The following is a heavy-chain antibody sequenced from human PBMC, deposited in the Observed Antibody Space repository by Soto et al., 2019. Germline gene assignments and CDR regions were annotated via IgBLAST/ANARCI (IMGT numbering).Heavy chain of an antibody. V-gene: IGHV3-30*18. CDR2: ISYDGSNK. CDR1: GFTFCSYG. CDR3: AKDCIEVQMVTIIHRGYYCGMDG. D-gene: IGHD5-18*01. J-gene: IGHJ6*04. Sequence: GGSLRLSCAASGFTFCSYGMHWLRHSPGKGLEWVAVISYDGSNKYYADSVKGRFTICSDNSKNTLDLQMNRLRAEDTDLHYCAKDCIEVQMVTIIHRGYYCGMDGWGKGPTGTVCS.